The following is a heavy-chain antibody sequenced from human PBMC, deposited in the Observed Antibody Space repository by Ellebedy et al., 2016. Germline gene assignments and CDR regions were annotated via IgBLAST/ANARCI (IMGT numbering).Heavy chain of an antibody. Sequence: SETLSLXCTVSGCSLSAYYWSWIRQPPGNGLEWIGNIHYSGTTNYNPSLKSRVTISVDTSRNQFSLKVTSVTAADSAVYYCARGSRRDGYLVGFDYWGQGILVIVSS. D-gene: IGHD5-24*01. CDR2: IHYSGTT. J-gene: IGHJ4*02. CDR1: GCSLSAYY. CDR3: ARGSRRDGYLVGFDY. V-gene: IGHV4-59*01.